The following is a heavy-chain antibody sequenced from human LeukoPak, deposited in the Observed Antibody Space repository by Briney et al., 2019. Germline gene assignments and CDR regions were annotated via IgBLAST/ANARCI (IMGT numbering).Heavy chain of an antibody. Sequence: GGSLTLSCAASGVTFSSYWMSWGRHAPGKGLEWVANIKQYGSEKYYVDSVKGRFTISRDNAKNSLYLQMNSLRAEDTAVYYCARVYPHDYYDSSGTNFDYWGRGTLVTVSS. V-gene: IGHV3-7*01. CDR3: ARVYPHDYYDSSGTNFDY. D-gene: IGHD3-22*01. CDR1: GVTFSSYW. CDR2: IKQYGSEK. J-gene: IGHJ4*02.